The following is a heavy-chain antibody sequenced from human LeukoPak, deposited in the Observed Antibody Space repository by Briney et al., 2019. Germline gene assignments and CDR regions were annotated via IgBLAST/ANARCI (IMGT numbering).Heavy chain of an antibody. V-gene: IGHV1-18*01. J-gene: IGHJ3*02. Sequence: ASAKVSCKASGYTFTTYGISWVRQAPGQGLEWMGWISAYNGNTDYAQKLQGRVTMATDTSTNTAFMELSSLRSEDTAMYYCATNYEILSGYPKNYYFHIWGQGTMVTVSS. D-gene: IGHD3-9*01. CDR3: ATNYEILSGYPKNYYFHI. CDR2: ISAYNGNT. CDR1: GYTFTTYG.